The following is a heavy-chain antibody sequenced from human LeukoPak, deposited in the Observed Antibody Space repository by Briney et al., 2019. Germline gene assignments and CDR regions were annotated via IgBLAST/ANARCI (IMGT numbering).Heavy chain of an antibody. CDR1: GGSISSYY. Sequence: SETLSLTCTVSGGSISSYYWSWIRRPPGKGLEWIGYIYYSGSTNYNPSLKSRVTISVDTSKNQFSLKLSSVTAADTAVYYCARTYYDYIWGSYLHFDYWGQGTLVTVSS. J-gene: IGHJ4*02. V-gene: IGHV4-59*01. D-gene: IGHD3-16*02. CDR3: ARTYYDYIWGSYLHFDY. CDR2: IYYSGST.